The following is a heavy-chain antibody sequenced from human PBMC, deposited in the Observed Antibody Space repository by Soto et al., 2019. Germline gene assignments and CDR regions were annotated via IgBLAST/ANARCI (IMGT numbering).Heavy chain of an antibody. Sequence: QVQLVESGGGVAQPGRSLRLSCAASGFTFSSYAMHWVRQAPGKGLEWVAVISYDGSNKYYGDSVKVRFTISRDNSKTTLYLQMNSRRAEDTAVYYCARDRIYSSSWYDYWGQGTLVTVSS. CDR3: ARDRIYSSSWYDY. D-gene: IGHD6-13*01. CDR2: ISYDGSNK. CDR1: GFTFSSYA. J-gene: IGHJ4*02. V-gene: IGHV3-30-3*01.